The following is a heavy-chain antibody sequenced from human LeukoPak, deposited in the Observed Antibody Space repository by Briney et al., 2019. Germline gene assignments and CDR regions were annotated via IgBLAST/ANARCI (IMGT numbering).Heavy chain of an antibody. CDR1: GYTFTSYY. V-gene: IGHV1-46*01. CDR3: ARAPRRDAFDI. J-gene: IGHJ3*02. CDR2: INPSGGST. Sequence: ASVKVSCKASGYTFTSYYMHWVRQAPGQGLEWMGIINPSGGSTNYAQKFQGRVTMTTDTSTAYMDLRSLTSDDTAFYYCARAPRRDAFDIWGQGTMVTVSS.